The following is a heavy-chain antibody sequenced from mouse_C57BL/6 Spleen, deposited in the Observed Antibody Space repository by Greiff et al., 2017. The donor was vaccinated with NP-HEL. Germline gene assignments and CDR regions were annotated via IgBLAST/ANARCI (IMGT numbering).Heavy chain of an antibody. D-gene: IGHD1-1*01. CDR3: ARDYGGSYPYFDV. Sequence: EVQGVESGGGLVKPGGSLKLSCAASGFTFSSYAMSWVRQTPEKRLEWVATISDGGSYTYYPDNVKGRFTISRDNAKKNLYLQMSHLKSEDTTMYYCARDYGGSYPYFDVWGTGTTVTVSS. J-gene: IGHJ1*03. V-gene: IGHV5-4*01. CDR1: GFTFSSYA. CDR2: ISDGGSYT.